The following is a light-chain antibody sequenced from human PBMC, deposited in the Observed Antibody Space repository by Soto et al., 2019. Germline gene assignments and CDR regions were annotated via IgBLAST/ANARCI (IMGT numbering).Light chain of an antibody. CDR1: QSVSGY. V-gene: IGKV3-15*01. CDR2: RIF. J-gene: IGKJ1*01. CDR3: LQHYAWPWT. Sequence: EIVMTQSPGTVSVFPGETVTLSCRASQSVSGYLDWFHQKPGQAPRLVLLRIFTMALGVPARSSGSGSETEFTLSISGLQSEASGVYDCLQHYAWPWTFGQGTKVEIK.